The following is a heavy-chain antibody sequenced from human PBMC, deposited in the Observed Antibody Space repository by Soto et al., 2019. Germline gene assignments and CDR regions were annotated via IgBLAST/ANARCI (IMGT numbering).Heavy chain of an antibody. CDR2: INPNGGGT. V-gene: IGHV1-2*02. CDR3: ASIVSSSVLPFDY. Sequence: ASVKVSCKASGYTFTGYYMHWVRQAPGQGLEWMGWINPNGGGTNYAQKFQGRVTMTRDTSISTAYMELSRLRSDDTAVYYCASIVSSSVLPFDYWGQGTLVTVSS. D-gene: IGHD6-6*01. CDR1: GYTFTGYY. J-gene: IGHJ4*02.